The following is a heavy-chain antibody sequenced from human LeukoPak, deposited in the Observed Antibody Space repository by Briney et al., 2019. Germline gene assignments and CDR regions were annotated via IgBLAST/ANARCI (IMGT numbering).Heavy chain of an antibody. J-gene: IGHJ4*02. D-gene: IGHD2-15*01. CDR2: ISSSGSTI. Sequence: GGSLRLSCAASGFTFSSYEMNWVRQAPGKGLEWVSYISSSGSTIYYADSVKGRFTISRDNAKNSLYLQMNSLRAEDTAVYYCARDLGVVGAGTTFDYWGQGTLVTVSS. CDR3: ARDLGVVGAGTTFDY. V-gene: IGHV3-48*03. CDR1: GFTFSSYE.